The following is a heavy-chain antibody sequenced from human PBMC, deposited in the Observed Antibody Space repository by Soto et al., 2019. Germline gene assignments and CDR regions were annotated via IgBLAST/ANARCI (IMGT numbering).Heavy chain of an antibody. CDR3: AREGGSGSPDGYVNV. J-gene: IGHJ2*01. D-gene: IGHD1-26*01. CDR2: IFHSGST. Sequence: QLQLQESGSGLVKPSQTLSLTCAVSGGSISSGGYSWSWLRQPPGKGLEWIGYIFHSGSTYYNPSLKTRDTISVDGSKNHFSLELSSVTAADTAVYYCAREGGSGSPDGYVNVWGRGTLVTFSS. CDR1: GGSISSGGYS. V-gene: IGHV4-30-2*01.